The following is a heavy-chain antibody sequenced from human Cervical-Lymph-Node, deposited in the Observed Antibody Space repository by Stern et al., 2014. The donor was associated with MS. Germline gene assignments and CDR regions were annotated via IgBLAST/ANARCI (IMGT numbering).Heavy chain of an antibody. J-gene: IGHJ5*02. CDR2: IHDSGST. D-gene: IGHD1-26*01. V-gene: IGHV4-61*02. CDR1: GGSISSSGYY. Sequence: QVQLVESGPGLVKPSQTLSLTCTVSGGSISSSGYYWSWIRQPADKGLEWIGRIHDSGSTYYNPSLKSRVPISMDTAKTQFSLKLPSVTAADTAVYYCATTRWDLFTWNWFDPWGQGTLVTVSS. CDR3: ATTRWDLFTWNWFDP.